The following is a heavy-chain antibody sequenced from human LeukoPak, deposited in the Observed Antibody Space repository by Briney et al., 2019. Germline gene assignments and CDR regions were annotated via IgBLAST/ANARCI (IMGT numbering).Heavy chain of an antibody. CDR2: INTDGSIT. J-gene: IGHJ4*02. CDR1: GFTFSSYW. CDR3: ATDRSSITFRSH. V-gene: IGHV3-74*01. D-gene: IGHD1-14*01. Sequence: GGSLRLSCAASGFTFSSYWMHWVRQAPGKGLVWVSRINTDGSITNYADSVKGRFTISRDDAKNTLYLQMTSLRAEDTAVYYCATDRSSITFRSHWGQGTLVTVSS.